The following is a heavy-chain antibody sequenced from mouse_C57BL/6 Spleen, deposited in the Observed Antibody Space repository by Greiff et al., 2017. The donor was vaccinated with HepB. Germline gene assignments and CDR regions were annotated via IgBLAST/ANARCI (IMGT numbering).Heavy chain of an antibody. CDR1: GYTFTSYW. D-gene: IGHD1-1*01. Sequence: QVHVKQPGAELVKPGASVKLSCKASGYTFTSYWMHWVKQSPGQGLEWIGMIHPNSGSTNYNEKFKSKATLTVDKSSSTAYMQLSSLTSEDSAVYYCARVLLRKYFDVWGTGTTVTVSS. CDR3: ARVLLRKYFDV. V-gene: IGHV1-64*01. J-gene: IGHJ1*03. CDR2: IHPNSGST.